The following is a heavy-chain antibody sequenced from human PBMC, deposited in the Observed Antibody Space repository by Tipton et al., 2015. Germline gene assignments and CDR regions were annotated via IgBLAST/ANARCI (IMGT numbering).Heavy chain of an antibody. V-gene: IGHV4-39*01. Sequence: TLSLTCTVSGGSMSTTNYHWGWIRQPPGRGLEWIGSIYFTGQTYSNSSLETRVTISVDISNNQFSLKLSSVTAADTAIYYCARHPLARRVVWIDPWGQATLVTVSS. CDR2: IYFTGQT. CDR3: ARHPLARRVVWIDP. D-gene: IGHD1-1*01. CDR1: GGSMSTTNYH. J-gene: IGHJ5*02.